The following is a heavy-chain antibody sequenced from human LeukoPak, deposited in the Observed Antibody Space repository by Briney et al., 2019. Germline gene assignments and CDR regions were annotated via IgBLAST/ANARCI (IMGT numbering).Heavy chain of an antibody. V-gene: IGHV3-53*01. J-gene: IGHJ4*02. D-gene: IGHD1-26*01. CDR3: AREVLSGSYYFDY. Sequence: GGSLRLSCTVSGFTFGDYAINWVRQAPGKGLEWVSVIYSGGTTYYADSVKGRFTIPRDNSKNTLYLQMNSLRAEDTAVYYCAREVLSGSYYFDYWGQGTLVTVSS. CDR1: GFTFGDYA. CDR2: IYSGGTT.